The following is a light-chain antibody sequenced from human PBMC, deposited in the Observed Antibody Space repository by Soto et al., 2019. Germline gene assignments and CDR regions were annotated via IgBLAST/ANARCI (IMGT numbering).Light chain of an antibody. CDR3: RQYGSSPSYT. V-gene: IGKV3-20*01. Sequence: ENALKQSPGTMSLSPGERAALSCRASQSLSSYLAWYQQKPGQAPRLLIYGASSRATGIPDRFSGSGSGTDFTLTISRLEPEDFAVYYCRQYGSSPSYTFGQGTKLEIK. CDR2: GAS. J-gene: IGKJ2*01. CDR1: QSLSSY.